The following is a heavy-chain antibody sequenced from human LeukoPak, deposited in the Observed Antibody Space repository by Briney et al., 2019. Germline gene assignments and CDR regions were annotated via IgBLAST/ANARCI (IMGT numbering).Heavy chain of an antibody. D-gene: IGHD2-15*01. Sequence: ASVKVSCKASGYILSGYYMHWLRQAPGQGLEWMGWINPNSGGTNYAQKFQGRVTMTRDTSISTAYMELSRLRSDDTAVYYCARDPGYCSGGSCSTYYYYYYMDVWGKGTTVTVSS. V-gene: IGHV1-2*02. CDR3: ARDPGYCSGGSCSTYYYYYYMDV. CDR2: INPNSGGT. CDR1: GYILSGYY. J-gene: IGHJ6*03.